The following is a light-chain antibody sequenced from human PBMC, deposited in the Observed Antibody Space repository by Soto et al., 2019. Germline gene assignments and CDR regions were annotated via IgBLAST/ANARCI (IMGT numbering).Light chain of an antibody. CDR1: QSVGTW. CDR2: AAF. Sequence: DIQMTQSPSTLSASVGGRVTITCRASQSVGTWVAWYQQKPGNDPKLLIYAAFILQSGVPSRFSGYGSGTDFNLSISSLQTEDFATYYCQQADSFTITFGQGTRLEIK. CDR3: QQADSFTIT. J-gene: IGKJ5*01. V-gene: IGKV1-12*01.